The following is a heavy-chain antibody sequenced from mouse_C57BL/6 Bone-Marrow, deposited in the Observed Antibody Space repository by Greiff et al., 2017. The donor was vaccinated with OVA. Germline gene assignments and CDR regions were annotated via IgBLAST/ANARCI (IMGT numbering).Heavy chain of an antibody. Sequence: EVKLMESGGGLVKPGGSLKLSCAASGFTFSDYGMHWVRQAPEKGREWVAYISSGSSTIYYADTVKGRFTISRDNAKNTLFLQMTSLRSEDTAMYYCARPHYYGSSWFAYWGQGTLVTVSA. D-gene: IGHD1-1*01. V-gene: IGHV5-17*01. CDR3: ARPHYYGSSWFAY. CDR1: GFTFSDYG. CDR2: ISSGSSTI. J-gene: IGHJ3*01.